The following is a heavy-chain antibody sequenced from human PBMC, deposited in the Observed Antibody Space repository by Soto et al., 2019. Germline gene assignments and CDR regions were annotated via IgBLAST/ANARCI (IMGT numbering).Heavy chain of an antibody. Sequence: SETLSLTCPVSGYSISIGNYWGWIRQPPGKRLEWIGSIYQSGSTYYNPSLRSRATISVDTSKNQFSLKLRSVTAADTAVYYCAGVLGAPLYYFDYGGQGILVTVSS. CDR1: GYSISIGNY. J-gene: IGHJ4*02. D-gene: IGHD1-26*01. V-gene: IGHV4-38-2*02. CDR2: IYQSGST. CDR3: AGVLGAPLYYFDY.